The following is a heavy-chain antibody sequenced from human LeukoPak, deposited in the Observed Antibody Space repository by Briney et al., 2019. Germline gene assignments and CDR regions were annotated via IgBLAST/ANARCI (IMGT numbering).Heavy chain of an antibody. J-gene: IGHJ3*02. CDR1: GFTFSSYG. CDR3: ARDQSPYCGGDCFGSRPSSAFDI. Sequence: GGSLRLSCAASGFTFSSYGMHWVRQAPGKGLEWVAVIWYDGSNKYYADSVKGRFTISRDNSKNTLYLQMNSLRAEDTAVYYCARDQSPYCGGDCFGSRPSSAFDIWGQGTMDTVSS. CDR2: IWYDGSNK. V-gene: IGHV3-33*01. D-gene: IGHD2-21*02.